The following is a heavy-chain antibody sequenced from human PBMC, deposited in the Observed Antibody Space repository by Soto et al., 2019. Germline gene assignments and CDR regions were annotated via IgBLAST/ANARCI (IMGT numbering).Heavy chain of an antibody. CDR2: IIPFLKRS. J-gene: IGHJ4*02. Sequence: QVQLVQSGAEVKKPGSSVKVSCKASGGTFSSYTINWVRQAPGQGLEWMGRIIPFLKRSTYAQRFQGRVTITADISTSTAYMELSSLRSEDTAVYYCAKGGSSGLDSWGKGTLVTVSS. CDR3: AKGGSSGLDS. D-gene: IGHD6-19*01. CDR1: GGTFSSYT. V-gene: IGHV1-69*08.